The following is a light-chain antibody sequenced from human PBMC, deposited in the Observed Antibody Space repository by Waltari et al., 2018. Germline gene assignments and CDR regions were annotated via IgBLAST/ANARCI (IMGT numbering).Light chain of an antibody. CDR3: QQRSNWPPMYT. J-gene: IGKJ2*01. Sequence: EIVLTQSPATLSLSPGERATLSCRASQSVSRFLAWYQQKPCQAPRLLIYGVSNRATGIPARFSGSGSGTDFTLTISSLEPEDFAVYYCQQRSNWPPMYTFGQGTKLEIK. CDR1: QSVSRF. V-gene: IGKV3-11*01. CDR2: GVS.